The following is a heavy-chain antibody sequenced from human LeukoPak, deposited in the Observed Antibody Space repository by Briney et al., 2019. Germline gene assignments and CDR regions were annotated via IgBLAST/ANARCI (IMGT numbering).Heavy chain of an antibody. Sequence: WGSLRLSCAASGFTFSSYWMHWICQAPAKGLVLDSRISTDGSSTNSANSVKGRLTISRDNAKNTLYSQMNSLRAEDTAVYYCVREYSSSSGRAFDIWGQGTMVTVSP. V-gene: IGHV3-74*01. CDR1: GFTFSSYW. CDR2: ISTDGSST. J-gene: IGHJ3*02. CDR3: VREYSSSSGRAFDI. D-gene: IGHD6-6*01.